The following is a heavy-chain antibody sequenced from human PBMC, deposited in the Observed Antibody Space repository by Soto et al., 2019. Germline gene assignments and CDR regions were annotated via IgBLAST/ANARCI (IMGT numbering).Heavy chain of an antibody. V-gene: IGHV4-59*01. D-gene: IGHD4-17*01. CDR2: IYYSGST. J-gene: IGHJ4*02. CDR3: ARVTVTTFPNYFDF. Sequence: SETLSLTCTVSGGSISSYYWSWIRQPPGKGLEWIGYIYYSGSTNYNPSLKSRVTISVDTSKNQFSLKLSSVTAADTAVYYCARVTVTTFPNYFDFWGQGTQVTVSS. CDR1: GGSISSYY.